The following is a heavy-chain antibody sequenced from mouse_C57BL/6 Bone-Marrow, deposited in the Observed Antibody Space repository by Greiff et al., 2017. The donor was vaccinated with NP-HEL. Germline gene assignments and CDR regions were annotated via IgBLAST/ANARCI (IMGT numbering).Heavy chain of an antibody. CDR3: ARWDTTVVAYYFDY. J-gene: IGHJ2*01. Sequence: VQLQQSGAELVMPGASVKLSCKASGYTFTSYWMHWVKQRPGQGLEWIGEIDPSDSYTNYNQKFKGKSTLTVDKSSSTAYMQLSSLTSEDSAVYYCARWDTTVVAYYFDYWGQGTTLTVSS. V-gene: IGHV1-69*01. CDR2: IDPSDSYT. D-gene: IGHD1-1*01. CDR1: GYTFTSYW.